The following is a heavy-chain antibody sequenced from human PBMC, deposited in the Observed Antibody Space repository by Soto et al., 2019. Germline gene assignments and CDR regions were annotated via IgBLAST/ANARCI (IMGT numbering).Heavy chain of an antibody. J-gene: IGHJ4*02. Sequence: PSETLSLTCAVSGGSISSSNWWSWVRQPPGKGLEWIGEIYHSGSTNYNPSLKSRVTISVDKSKNQFSLKLSSVTAADTAVYYCARVFYDILTGYDWLDYWGQGTLVTVSS. D-gene: IGHD3-9*01. CDR1: GGSISSSNW. V-gene: IGHV4-4*02. CDR2: IYHSGST. CDR3: ARVFYDILTGYDWLDY.